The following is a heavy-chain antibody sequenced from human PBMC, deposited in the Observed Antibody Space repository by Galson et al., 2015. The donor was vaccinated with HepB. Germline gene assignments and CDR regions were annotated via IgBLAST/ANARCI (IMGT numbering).Heavy chain of an antibody. Sequence: SVKVSCKASGYSFTRYGITWVRQAPGQGLEWMGWISTYNGDTNYAQKLQGRVTTTTDASTRTAHMELRSLRSDDTAIYYCARTVDGYNYELFYWGQGTLVTVSS. CDR1: GYSFTRYG. V-gene: IGHV1-18*04. CDR2: ISTYNGDT. CDR3: ARTVDGYNYELFY. J-gene: IGHJ4*02. D-gene: IGHD5-24*01.